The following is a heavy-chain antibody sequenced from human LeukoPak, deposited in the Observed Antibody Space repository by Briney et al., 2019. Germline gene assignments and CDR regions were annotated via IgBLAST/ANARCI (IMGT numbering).Heavy chain of an antibody. CDR3: ARNWQYCGSGACYGVFDY. CDR1: AGSISSQY. J-gene: IGHJ4*02. D-gene: IGHD2-15*01. V-gene: IGHV4-59*11. CDR2: IYSDGST. Sequence: SETLSLTCTVSAGSISSQYWSWTRQPPGKGLEWIGYIYSDGSTNYNPSLKSRVTISVETSKNQFSLKLRSVTAGDTAVYYCARNWQYCGSGACYGVFDYWGQGTLVTVSS.